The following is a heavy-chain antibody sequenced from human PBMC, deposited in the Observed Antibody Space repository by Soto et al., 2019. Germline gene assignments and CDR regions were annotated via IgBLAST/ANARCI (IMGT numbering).Heavy chain of an antibody. CDR1: DASISTATFY. D-gene: IGHD6-19*01. V-gene: IGHV4-31*03. Sequence: QVQLQQSGPGLVKPSQTLSLTCTVSDASISTATFYWIRQLPGEALEWIGYIYYIGIAYYNSSLRSRATLSLDTYKSEFSLTLTSLTAADTAVYYCARGEAGVAGRLDYWGQGTPVTVSS. J-gene: IGHJ4*02. CDR3: ARGEAGVAGRLDY. CDR2: IYYIGIA.